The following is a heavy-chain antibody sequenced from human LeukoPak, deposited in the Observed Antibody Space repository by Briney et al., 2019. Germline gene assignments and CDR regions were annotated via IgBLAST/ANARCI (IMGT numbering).Heavy chain of an antibody. J-gene: IGHJ4*02. CDR1: GGSISSYY. Sequence: KPSETLSLTCTVSGGSISSYYWSWIRQPPGKGLEWIGYIYYSGSTNYNPSLKSRVTISVDTSRNQFSLRLSSVTAADTAVYYCARRMIAVAGYYFDYWGQGTLVTASS. D-gene: IGHD6-19*01. CDR3: ARRMIAVAGYYFDY. V-gene: IGHV4-59*08. CDR2: IYYSGST.